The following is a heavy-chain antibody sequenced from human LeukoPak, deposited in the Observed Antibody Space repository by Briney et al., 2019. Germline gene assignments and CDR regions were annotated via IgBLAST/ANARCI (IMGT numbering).Heavy chain of an antibody. D-gene: IGHD3-10*01. CDR3: ARDLTSYYGSGSYWEDDAFDI. J-gene: IGHJ3*02. V-gene: IGHV3-11*01. Sequence: SGGSLRLSCAASGFTFSDYYMSWIRQAPGKGLEWVSYISSSGSTIYYADSVKGRFTISRDNAKNSLYLQMNSLRAEDTVVYYCARDLTSYYGSGSYWEDDAFDIWGQGTMVTVSS. CDR2: ISSSGSTI. CDR1: GFTFSDYY.